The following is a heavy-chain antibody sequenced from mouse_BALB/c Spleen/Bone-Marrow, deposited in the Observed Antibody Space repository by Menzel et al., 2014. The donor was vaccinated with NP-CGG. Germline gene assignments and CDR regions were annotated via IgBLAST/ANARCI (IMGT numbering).Heavy chain of an antibody. Sequence: EVQLVESGGGLVQPGGSLKLSCAASGFDFSRYWMSWVRPAPGKGLEWIGEINPDSSTINYTPSLKDKFIISRDNAKNTLYLQMSKVRSEDTALYYCALLGNYGYFDVWGAGTTVTVSS. CDR2: INPDSSTI. D-gene: IGHD2-1*01. V-gene: IGHV4-1*02. J-gene: IGHJ1*01. CDR3: ALLGNYGYFDV. CDR1: GFDFSRYW.